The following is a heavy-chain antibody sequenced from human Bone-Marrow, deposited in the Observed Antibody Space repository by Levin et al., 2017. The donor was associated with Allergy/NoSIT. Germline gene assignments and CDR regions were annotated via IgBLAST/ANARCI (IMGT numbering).Heavy chain of an antibody. D-gene: IGHD2-21*02. CDR2: ISYDGSNK. J-gene: IGHJ4*02. Sequence: PGGSLRLSCAASGFTFSSYAMHWVRQAPGKGLEWVAVISYDGSNKYYADSVKGRFTISRDNSKNTLYLQMNSLRAEDTAVYYCARGPPPSRARYRGDCYPIDYWGQGTLVTVSS. CDR3: ARGPPPSRARYRGDCYPIDY. V-gene: IGHV3-30*04. CDR1: GFTFSSYA.